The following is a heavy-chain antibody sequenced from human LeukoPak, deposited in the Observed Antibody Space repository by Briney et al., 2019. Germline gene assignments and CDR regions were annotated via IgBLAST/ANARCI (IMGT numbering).Heavy chain of an antibody. Sequence: KPGGSLRLSCAASGFTFSDYYMSWVRQAPGKGLEWVSYMSSSSSDRNYGDSVKGRFTISRDNAQNSLYLQMNSLRAEDTAVYYCAGSGWQTLSFVYWGQGTLVTVSS. CDR3: AGSGWQTLSFVY. V-gene: IGHV3-11*06. CDR2: MSSSSSDR. D-gene: IGHD6-19*01. J-gene: IGHJ4*02. CDR1: GFTFSDYY.